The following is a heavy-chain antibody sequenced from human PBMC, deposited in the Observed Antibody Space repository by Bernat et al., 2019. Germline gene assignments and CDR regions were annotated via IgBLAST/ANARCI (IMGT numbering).Heavy chain of an antibody. CDR2: IYYSGST. CDR1: GGSISSSSYY. J-gene: IGHJ5*02. Sequence: QLQLQESGPGLVKPSETLSLTCTVSGGSISSSSYYWGWIRQPPGKGLEWIGSIYYSGSTYYNPSLKSRVTISVDTSKNQFSLKLSSVTAADTAVYYGASTGKLLWFGEAIFGGLGWFDPWGQGTLVTVSS. V-gene: IGHV4-39*01. D-gene: IGHD3-10*01. CDR3: ASTGKLLWFGEAIFGGLGWFDP.